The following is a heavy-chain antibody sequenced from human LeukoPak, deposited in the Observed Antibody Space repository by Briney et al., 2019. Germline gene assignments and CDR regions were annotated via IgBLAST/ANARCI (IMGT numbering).Heavy chain of an antibody. CDR3: ARGYGDYYGPLYYFDY. J-gene: IGHJ4*02. V-gene: IGHV4-39*01. CDR1: GGSISSSSYY. CDR2: IYYSGST. Sequence: NPSETLSLTCTVSGGSISSSSYYWGWIRQPPGKGLEWIGNIYYSGSTYYNPSLKSRVTISVDTSKNQFSLKLSSVTAADTAVYYCARGYGDYYGPLYYFDYWGQGTLVTVSS. D-gene: IGHD4-17*01.